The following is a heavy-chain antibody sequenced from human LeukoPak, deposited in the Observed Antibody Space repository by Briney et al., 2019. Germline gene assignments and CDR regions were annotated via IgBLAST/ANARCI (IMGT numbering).Heavy chain of an antibody. V-gene: IGHV3-23*01. CDR3: ARQSYSSSRPPFDY. CDR1: GFTFSSYA. CDR2: ISGSGGST. D-gene: IGHD6-13*01. Sequence: GGSLRLSCAASGFTFSSYAMSWVRQAPGKGLEWVSAISGSGGSTYYADSVKGRFTISRDNSKNTLYLQMNSLRAEDTAVYYCARQSYSSSRPPFDYWGQGTLVTVSS. J-gene: IGHJ4*02.